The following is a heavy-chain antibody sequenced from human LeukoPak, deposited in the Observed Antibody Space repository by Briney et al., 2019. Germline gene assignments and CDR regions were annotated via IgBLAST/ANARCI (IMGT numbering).Heavy chain of an antibody. J-gene: IGHJ4*02. CDR2: IYYSGST. Sequence: SETLSLTCTVSGGSVSSGSYYWSWLRQPPGKGLEWIGYIYYSGSTNYNPSLKSRVTISVDTSKNQFSLKLSSVTAADTAVYYCARGSGSYYRLFDYWGQGTPFTLSS. V-gene: IGHV4-61*01. CDR3: ARGSGSYYRLFDY. D-gene: IGHD1-26*01. CDR1: GGSVSSGSYY.